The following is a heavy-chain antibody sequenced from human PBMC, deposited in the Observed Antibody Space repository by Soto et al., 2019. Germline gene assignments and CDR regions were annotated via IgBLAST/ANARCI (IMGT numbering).Heavy chain of an antibody. CDR3: AKDRSSSRDYYYGMDV. V-gene: IGHV3-30*18. CDR2: ISYDGSNK. D-gene: IGHD6-6*01. CDR1: GFTFSSYV. Sequence: GGSLRLSCAASGFTFSSYVMHWVRQAPGKGLEWVAVISYDGSNKYYADSVKGRFTISRDKSKNTLYLQMNSLRAEDTAVYYCAKDRSSSRDYYYGMDVWGQGTTVT. J-gene: IGHJ6*02.